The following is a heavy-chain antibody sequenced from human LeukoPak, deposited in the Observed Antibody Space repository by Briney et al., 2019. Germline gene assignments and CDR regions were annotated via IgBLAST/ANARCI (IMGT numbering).Heavy chain of an antibody. Sequence: KPSETLSLTCAVYGGSFSGYYWSWIRQPPGKGLEWIGEVNHSGSTNYIPSLKSRVTISADTSKNQFSLKLSSVTAADTAVYYCARTKHDFWSGHSPNNWFDPWGQGTLVTVSS. V-gene: IGHV4-34*01. CDR2: VNHSGST. J-gene: IGHJ5*02. D-gene: IGHD3-3*01. CDR1: GGSFSGYY. CDR3: ARTKHDFWSGHSPNNWFDP.